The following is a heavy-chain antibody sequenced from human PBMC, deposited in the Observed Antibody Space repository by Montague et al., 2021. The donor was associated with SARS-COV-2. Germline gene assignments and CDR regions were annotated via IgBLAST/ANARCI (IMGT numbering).Heavy chain of an antibody. V-gene: IGHV3-53*01. J-gene: IGHJ4*02. Sequence: SLRLSCAASGFTVSSNYMSWVRQAPGKGLEWVSVIYSGVSTYYXDSVKGRFTISRDNSKNTLYLQMNSLRAEDTAVYYCARIPYGDVIWGQGTLVTVSS. CDR1: GFTVSSNY. CDR2: IYSGVST. CDR3: ARIPYGDVI. D-gene: IGHD2-21*01.